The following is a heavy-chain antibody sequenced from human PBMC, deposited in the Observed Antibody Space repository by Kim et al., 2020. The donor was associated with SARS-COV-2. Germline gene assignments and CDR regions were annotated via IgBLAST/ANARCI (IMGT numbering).Heavy chain of an antibody. CDR3: ARVSSGWYPDY. CDR1: GFTFSSYW. V-gene: IGHV3-7*05. D-gene: IGHD6-19*01. Sequence: GGSLRLSCAASGFTFSSYWMSWVRQAPGKGLEWVANIKQDGNEKYCVDSVKGRFTISRDNAKNSMLYLQMNSLRAEDTAVYYCARVSSGWYPDYWGQGTLVTVSS. CDR2: IKQDGNEK. J-gene: IGHJ4*02.